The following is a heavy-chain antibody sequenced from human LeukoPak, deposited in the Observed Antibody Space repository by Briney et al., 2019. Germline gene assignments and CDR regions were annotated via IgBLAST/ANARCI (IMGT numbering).Heavy chain of an antibody. J-gene: IGHJ4*02. D-gene: IGHD5-12*01. CDR2: IFHSGST. CDR3: ARGPSGYHNT. V-gene: IGHV4-39*01. CDR1: GDSITSSSYY. Sequence: PSETLSLTCTVSGDSITSSSYYWVWIRQPPGKGLEWIGSIFHSGSTYYNASLKSRVTISVDTSRNQFSLKLSSVTAADTAVYYCARGPSGYHNTGGQGTLVTVSS.